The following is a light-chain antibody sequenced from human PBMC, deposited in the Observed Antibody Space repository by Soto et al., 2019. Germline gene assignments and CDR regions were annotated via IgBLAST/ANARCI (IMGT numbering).Light chain of an antibody. Sequence: EIVMTQSPATLSVSPGERATLSCRASQSVGSNLAWYQQKPGQAPRLLIYTASSRAAGISPRFSGGGSGTEFTLTISSLQSEDFAVYFCQQYNNWPRTFDQGTKVGIK. J-gene: IGKJ1*01. CDR3: QQYNNWPRT. CDR1: QSVGSN. V-gene: IGKV3-15*01. CDR2: TAS.